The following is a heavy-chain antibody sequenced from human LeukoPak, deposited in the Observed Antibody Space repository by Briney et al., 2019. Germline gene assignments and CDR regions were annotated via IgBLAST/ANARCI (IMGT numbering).Heavy chain of an antibody. D-gene: IGHD2-2*01. CDR2: INWNGGST. J-gene: IGHJ4*02. V-gene: IGHV3-20*04. CDR3: ARDLGLYTSDY. CDR1: GFTFDNYG. Sequence: GGSLRLSCAAPGFTFDNYGITWVRQVPGRGLEWVSGINWNGGSTGYADSVRGRFTISRDNDKNSLFLQMNSLRAEDTALYYCARDLGLYTSDYWGQGTLVTVSS.